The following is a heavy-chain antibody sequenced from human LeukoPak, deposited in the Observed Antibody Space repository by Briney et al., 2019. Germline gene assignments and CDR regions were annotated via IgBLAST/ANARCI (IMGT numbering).Heavy chain of an antibody. CDR1: GGTFSSYT. J-gene: IGHJ6*02. CDR3: ARAGTQNYYGMDV. Sequence: GASVKVSCKASGGTFSSYTISWVRQAPGQGLEWMGRIIPILGIANYAQKFQGRVMITADKSTSTAYMELSSLRSEDTAVYYCARAGTQNYYGMDVWGQGTTVTVSS. D-gene: IGHD1-1*01. CDR2: IIPILGIA. V-gene: IGHV1-69*02.